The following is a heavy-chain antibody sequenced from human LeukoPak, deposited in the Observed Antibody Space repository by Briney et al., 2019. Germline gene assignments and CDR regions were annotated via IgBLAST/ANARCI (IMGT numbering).Heavy chain of an antibody. V-gene: IGHV4-4*02. CDR1: GGSISSSNW. D-gene: IGHD4-17*01. CDR2: IYHSGST. CDR3: ARLFGDYPAAFDI. Sequence: PSETPSLTCAVSGGSISSSNWWSWVRQPPGKGLEWIGEIYHSGSTNYNPSLKSRVTISVDKSKNQFSLKLSSVTAADTAVYYCARLFGDYPAAFDIWGQGTMVTVSS. J-gene: IGHJ3*02.